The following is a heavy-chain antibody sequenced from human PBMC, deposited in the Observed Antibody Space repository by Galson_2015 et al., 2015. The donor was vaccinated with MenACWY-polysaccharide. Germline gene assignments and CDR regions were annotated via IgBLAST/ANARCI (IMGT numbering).Heavy chain of an antibody. CDR1: GGSIRSYY. V-gene: IGHV4-59*01. CDR2: LSYTGRT. Sequence: LSLTCTVSGGSIRSYYWSWIRQPPGKGLEWIGHLSYTGRTNYSPSLKSRVTISGDTSKNHFSLTLNSVTAADTAIYYCARVRGVRQHIAVTTFYFDYWGQGTLVTVSS. J-gene: IGHJ4*02. D-gene: IGHD2-15*01. CDR3: ARVRGVRQHIAVTTFYFDY.